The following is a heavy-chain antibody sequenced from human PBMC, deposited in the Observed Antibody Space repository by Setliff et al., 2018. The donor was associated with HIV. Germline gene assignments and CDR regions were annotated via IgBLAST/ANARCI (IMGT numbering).Heavy chain of an antibody. CDR3: ARDQRYCTNALCPEALDV. CDR2: IYTSGST. CDR1: GDSITRGSYY. D-gene: IGHD2-8*01. J-gene: IGHJ6*03. Sequence: PSETLSLTCTVSGDSITRGSYYWSWIRQPAGKGLEWIGHIYTSGSTNYNPSLKSRVTISVDTSKNQFSLKLSSVTAADTAVYYCARDQRYCTNALCPEALDVWGKGTTVTVS. V-gene: IGHV4-61*09.